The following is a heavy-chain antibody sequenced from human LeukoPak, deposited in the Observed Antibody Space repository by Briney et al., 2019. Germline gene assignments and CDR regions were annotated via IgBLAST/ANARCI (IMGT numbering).Heavy chain of an antibody. J-gene: IGHJ4*02. CDR1: GGSISSSSYY. CDR2: IYYSGST. CDR3: ARLTWIQLWQARYYFDY. Sequence: SETLSLTCTVSGGSISSSSYYWGWIRQPPGKGLEWIGSIYYSGSTYCNPSLKSRVTISVDTSKNQFSLRLSSVTAADTAVYYCARLTWIQLWQARYYFDYWGQGTLVTVSS. D-gene: IGHD5-18*01. V-gene: IGHV4-39*01.